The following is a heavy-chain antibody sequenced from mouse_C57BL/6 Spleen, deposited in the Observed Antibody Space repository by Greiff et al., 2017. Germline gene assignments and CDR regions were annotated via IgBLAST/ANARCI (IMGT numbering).Heavy chain of an antibody. J-gene: IGHJ1*03. Sequence: VQLQQSGAELVRPGASVTLSCKASGYTFTDYEMHWVKQTPVHGLEWIGAIDPETGGTAYNQKFKGKAILTADKSSSTAYMELRSLTSEDSAVYYCTRRRIYDGFYWYFDVWGTGTTVTVSS. CDR1: GYTFTDYE. CDR3: TRRRIYDGFYWYFDV. D-gene: IGHD2-3*01. CDR2: IDPETGGT. V-gene: IGHV1-15*01.